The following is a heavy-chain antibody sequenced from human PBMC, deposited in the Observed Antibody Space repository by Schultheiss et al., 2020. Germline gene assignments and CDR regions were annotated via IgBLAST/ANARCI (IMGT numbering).Heavy chain of an antibody. J-gene: IGHJ6*02. Sequence: GGSLRLSCAASGFTFSSYSMNWVRQAPGKGLEWVSSFTRSNNYIYYADSVKGRFTISRDNSKNTLYLQMNSLRAEDTAVYYCARDIVVVPAATYYYYGMDVWGQGTTVTVAS. CDR2: FTRSNNYI. D-gene: IGHD2-2*01. CDR3: ARDIVVVPAATYYYYGMDV. CDR1: GFTFSSYS. V-gene: IGHV3-21*01.